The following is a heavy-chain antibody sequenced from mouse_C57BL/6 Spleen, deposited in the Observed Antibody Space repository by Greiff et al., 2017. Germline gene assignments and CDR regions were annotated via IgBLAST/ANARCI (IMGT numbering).Heavy chain of an antibody. CDR1: GYTFTSYW. V-gene: IGHV1-55*01. J-gene: IGHJ3*01. D-gene: IGHD2-4*01. CDR3: ARGGSYYDYSPAWVAY. Sequence: QVHVKQPGAELVKPGASVKMSCKASGYTFTSYWITWVKQRPGQGLEWIGDIYPGSGSTNYNEKFKSKATLTVDTSSSTAYMQLSSLTSEDSAVYYCARGGSYYDYSPAWVAYWGQGTLVTVSA. CDR2: IYPGSGST.